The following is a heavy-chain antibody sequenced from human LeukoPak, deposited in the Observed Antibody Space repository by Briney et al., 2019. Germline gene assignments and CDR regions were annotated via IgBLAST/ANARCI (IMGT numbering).Heavy chain of an antibody. V-gene: IGHV3-23*01. D-gene: IGHD3-22*01. Sequence: PGGSLRLSCLASGITFSSSSMTWVRQAPGKGLEWVSAISGSGGSTYYADSVKGRFTISRDNSKDTLCLQMNSLRAEDTAVYHCAKDTSYYDSSGYYYESPVSAAFDIWGQGTMVTVSS. J-gene: IGHJ3*02. CDR2: ISGSGGST. CDR1: GITFSSSS. CDR3: AKDTSYYDSSGYYYESPVSAAFDI.